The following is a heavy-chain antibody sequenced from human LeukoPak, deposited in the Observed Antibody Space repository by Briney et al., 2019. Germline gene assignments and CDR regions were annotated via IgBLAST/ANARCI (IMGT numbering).Heavy chain of an antibody. Sequence: GGSLRLSCAASGFTFSSYNMNWVRQAPGKGLEWVSYISSSSSTIYYADSVKGRFTISRDNAKNSLYLQMNSLRAEDTAVYYCARGEGWPLSYFLGYWGQGTLVTVSS. J-gene: IGHJ4*02. CDR3: ARGEGWPLSYFLGY. V-gene: IGHV3-48*01. CDR2: ISSSSSTI. CDR1: GFTFSSYN. D-gene: IGHD3-16*02.